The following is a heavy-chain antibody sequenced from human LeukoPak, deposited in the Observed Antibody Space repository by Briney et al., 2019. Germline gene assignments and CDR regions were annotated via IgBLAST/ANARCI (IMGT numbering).Heavy chain of an antibody. V-gene: IGHV1-46*01. J-gene: IGHJ4*02. D-gene: IGHD6-13*01. CDR2: INPSGGST. CDR1: GYTFTSYY. Sequence: ASVKVSCKASGYTFTSYYMHWVRQAPGQGLEWVGIINPSGGSTSYAQKFQGRVTMTRDTSTSTVYMELSSLRSEDTAVYYCARDWEQQLIPYHWGQGTLVTVSS. CDR3: ARDWEQQLIPYH.